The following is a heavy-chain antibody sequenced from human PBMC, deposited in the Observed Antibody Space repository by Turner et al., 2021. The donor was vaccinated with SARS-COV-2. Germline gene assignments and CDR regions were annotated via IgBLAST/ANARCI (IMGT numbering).Heavy chain of an antibody. CDR2: IIPILGLA. D-gene: IGHD3-10*01. J-gene: IGHJ5*02. CDR3: AKISGSYDPLNWFDT. V-gene: IGHV1-69*02. Sequence: QVQLGQSRAEWKKPGSSVMVSCTASGVTFSSYTISWVRKAPGRGLEWMGRIIPILGLANYAQKFQGRVTITEDKSTSTAYMELGRLRSENTAVYYWAKISGSYDPLNWFDTWGQGTLVTVSS. CDR1: GVTFSSYT.